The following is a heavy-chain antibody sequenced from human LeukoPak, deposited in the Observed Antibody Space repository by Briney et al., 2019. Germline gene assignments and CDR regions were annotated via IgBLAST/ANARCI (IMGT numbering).Heavy chain of an antibody. J-gene: IGHJ4*02. Sequence: KPSETLSFTCAVSGYSISSGYYWGWIRQPPGKGLEWIGSIYYSGSTYYNPSLKSRVTISVDTSKNQFSLKLSSVTAADTAVYYCARRYCSGGSCYEGFDYWGQGTLVTVSS. D-gene: IGHD2-15*01. V-gene: IGHV4-38-2*01. CDR3: ARRYCSGGSCYEGFDY. CDR1: GYSISSGYY. CDR2: IYYSGST.